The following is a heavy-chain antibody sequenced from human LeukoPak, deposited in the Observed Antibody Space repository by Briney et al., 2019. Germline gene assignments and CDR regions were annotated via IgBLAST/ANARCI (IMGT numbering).Heavy chain of an antibody. CDR1: GSSINTPYY. J-gene: IGHJ4*02. CDR2: IFHGVTT. CDR3: ARLYGNYQNYFDY. V-gene: IGHV4-38-2*02. D-gene: IGHD1-7*01. Sequence: SETLSLTCTVSGSSINTPYYWAWIRQPPGEGLEWIGNIFHGVTTFYNPSLMNRVAISVDTSKNQFSLKLSSVTAANTAVYYCARLYGNYQNYFDYWGQGTLVTVSS.